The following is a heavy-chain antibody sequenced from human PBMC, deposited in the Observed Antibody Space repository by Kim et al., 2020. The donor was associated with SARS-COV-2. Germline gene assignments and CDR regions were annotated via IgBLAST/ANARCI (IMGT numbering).Heavy chain of an antibody. Sequence: ASVKVSCKASGYTFTSYAMHWVRQAPGQRLEWMGWINAGNGNTKYSQKFQGRVTITRDTSASTAYMELSSLRSEDTAVYYCARGVAVLLWFGESKTNWFDPWGQGTLVTVSS. V-gene: IGHV1-3*01. CDR3: ARGVAVLLWFGESKTNWFDP. CDR2: INAGNGNT. CDR1: GYTFTSYA. J-gene: IGHJ5*02. D-gene: IGHD3-10*01.